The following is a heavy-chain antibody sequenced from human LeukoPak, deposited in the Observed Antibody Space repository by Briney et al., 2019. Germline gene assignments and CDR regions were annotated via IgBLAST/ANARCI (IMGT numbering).Heavy chain of an antibody. Sequence: GGSPRLSCAASEFTFSSYSMNWVRQAPGKGLEWVSYISSSSSTIYYADSVKGRVTISRNNAKSSLYLRMNSLRAEDTAVYYCARDPYSGRYGDYYYYYMDVWGKGTTVTISS. V-gene: IGHV3-48*01. J-gene: IGHJ6*03. CDR3: ARDPYSGRYGDYYYYYMDV. CDR2: ISSSSSTI. D-gene: IGHD1-26*01. CDR1: EFTFSSYS.